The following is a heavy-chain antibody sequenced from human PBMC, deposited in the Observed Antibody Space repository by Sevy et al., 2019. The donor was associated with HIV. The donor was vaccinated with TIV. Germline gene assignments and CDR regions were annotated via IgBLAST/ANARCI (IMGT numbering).Heavy chain of an antibody. CDR2: IYYTGST. D-gene: IGHD3-10*01. CDR1: GGSISSDSYY. CDR3: ARPSRLYYYYAMDV. J-gene: IGHJ6*02. V-gene: IGHV4-39*01. Sequence: SETLSLTCIVSGGSISSDSYYWGWIRQPPGKGLEWIGSIYYTGSTYYNPSLKSRVTISSDTSKNQFSLRLSSVTAADTALYFCARPSRLYYYYAMDVWGQGTTVTVSS.